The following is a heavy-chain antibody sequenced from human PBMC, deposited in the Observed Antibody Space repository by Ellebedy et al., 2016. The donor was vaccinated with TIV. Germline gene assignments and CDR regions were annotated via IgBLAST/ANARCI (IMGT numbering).Heavy chain of an antibody. D-gene: IGHD2-21*02. CDR2: SDSDGSNT. CDR3: ARRSYCGGDCRDRYFDY. V-gene: IGHV3-74*01. Sequence: PGGSLRLSCAASGFIFSSYWMHWVRQAPGKGLMWVSRSDSDGSNTGYADIVKGRFTIARDNAKNTLYLQMNSLRAEDTAVYYCARRSYCGGDCRDRYFDYWGQGTLVTVSS. J-gene: IGHJ4*02. CDR1: GFIFSSYW.